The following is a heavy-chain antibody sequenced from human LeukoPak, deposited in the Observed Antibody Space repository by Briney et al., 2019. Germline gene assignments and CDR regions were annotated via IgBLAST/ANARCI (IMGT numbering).Heavy chain of an antibody. Sequence: PGGSLRLSCAASGITFIHYSMTWVRQAPGKGLEWVSAVSGSGDRTYYADSVKGRFTISRDNSKNTLYLQMNSLRAEDTAVYYCARGGSYLSAFDIWGQGTMVTVSS. CDR1: GITFIHYS. J-gene: IGHJ3*02. CDR3: ARGGSYLSAFDI. D-gene: IGHD1-26*01. CDR2: VSGSGDRT. V-gene: IGHV3-23*01.